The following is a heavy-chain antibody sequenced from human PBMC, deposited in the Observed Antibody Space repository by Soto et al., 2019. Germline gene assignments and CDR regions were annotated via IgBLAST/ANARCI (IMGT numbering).Heavy chain of an antibody. J-gene: IGHJ4*02. CDR2: ITGSGGST. V-gene: IGHV3-23*01. D-gene: IGHD4-17*01. CDR3: AKERPDYGDYEC. Sequence: GGSLRLSCVASGFTLSSCAMDWVRQAPGKGLEWVSVITGSGGSTYYADSVKGRFTISRDNSKNTIYLQMNSLTAEDTAVYYCAKERPDYGDYECWGQGTLVTVAX. CDR1: GFTLSSCA.